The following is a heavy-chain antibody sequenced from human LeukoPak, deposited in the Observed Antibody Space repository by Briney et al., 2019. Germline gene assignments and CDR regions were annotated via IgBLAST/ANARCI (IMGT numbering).Heavy chain of an antibody. Sequence: GGSLRLSCAASGFTFNTYTMNWVRQAPGKGLEWVSSITASSTAIYSADSVKGRFTISRDNAKNFLYLQMNSLRAEDTAVYYCARDYGGSSPFDYWGQGTLVTVSS. D-gene: IGHD4-23*01. V-gene: IGHV3-21*01. J-gene: IGHJ4*02. CDR2: ITASSTAI. CDR1: GFTFNTYT. CDR3: ARDYGGSSPFDY.